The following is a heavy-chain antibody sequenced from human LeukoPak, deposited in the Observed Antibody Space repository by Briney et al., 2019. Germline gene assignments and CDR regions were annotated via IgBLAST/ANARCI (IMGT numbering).Heavy chain of an antibody. D-gene: IGHD3-22*01. Sequence: RGSLRLSCAASGFTFSSYAMSWVRQAPGKGLEWVSAISGSGGSTYYADSVKGRFTISRDNSKNTLYLQMNSLRAEDTAVYYCAKRDDSSGSSFDYWGQGTLVTVSS. CDR2: ISGSGGST. J-gene: IGHJ4*02. CDR1: GFTFSSYA. CDR3: AKRDDSSGSSFDY. V-gene: IGHV3-23*01.